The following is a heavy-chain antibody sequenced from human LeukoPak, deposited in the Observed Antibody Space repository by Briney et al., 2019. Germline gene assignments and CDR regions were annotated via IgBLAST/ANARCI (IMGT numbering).Heavy chain of an antibody. J-gene: IGHJ4*02. CDR3: ARIGYNHYFDY. CDR1: GYTFTDYY. D-gene: IGHD5-24*01. Sequence: ASVKVSCKASGYTFTDYYLHWVRQAPGQGLEWMGWINPNSGGTNYAQTFQSRVTMTRDTSITTAYLELSRLRSDDTAVYYCARIGYNHYFDYWGQGTLVTVSS. CDR2: INPNSGGT. V-gene: IGHV1-2*02.